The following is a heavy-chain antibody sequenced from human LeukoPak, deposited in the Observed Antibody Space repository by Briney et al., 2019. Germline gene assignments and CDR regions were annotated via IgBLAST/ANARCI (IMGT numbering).Heavy chain of an antibody. V-gene: IGHV1-18*01. Sequence: ASVKVSCKASVYTFTNYGISLVRQAPGQGLEWMGWISAYNGNTNYAQQLQGRVTMTTDTSTSTAYMELRSLRSDDTAVYYCASDDTSGYTGFYWGQGTLVTVSS. D-gene: IGHD3-22*01. J-gene: IGHJ4*02. CDR2: ISAYNGNT. CDR1: VYTFTNYG. CDR3: ASDDTSGYTGFY.